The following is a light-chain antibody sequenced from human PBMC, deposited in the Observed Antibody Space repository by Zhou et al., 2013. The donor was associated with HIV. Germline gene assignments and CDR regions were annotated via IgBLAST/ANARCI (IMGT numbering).Light chain of an antibody. CDR1: QSVSSSY. CDR2: RAS. J-gene: IGKJ2*01. Sequence: EIVLTQSPGTLSLSPGERATLSCRASQSVSSSYLAWYQQKPGQAPRLLIYRASTRATGIPARFSGSGSGTEFTLTISNMLSEDFAVYYCQQYNNWQYTFGQGTKLEIK. V-gene: IGKV3-15*01. CDR3: QQYNNWQYT.